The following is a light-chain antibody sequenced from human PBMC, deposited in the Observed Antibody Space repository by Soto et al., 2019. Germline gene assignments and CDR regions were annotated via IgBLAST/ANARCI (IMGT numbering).Light chain of an antibody. Sequence: QSVLTQPPSASGTPGQSVTISCSGTSSSIGSNAVNWYQQFPRTAPKLLIYSNNQRSSGVPDRFSGSKSGTSASLAISGLQSEYEADYYCAAWDDSLNGWVFGGGTKLTVL. CDR3: AAWDDSLNGWV. J-gene: IGLJ3*02. CDR2: SNN. CDR1: SSSIGSNA. V-gene: IGLV1-44*01.